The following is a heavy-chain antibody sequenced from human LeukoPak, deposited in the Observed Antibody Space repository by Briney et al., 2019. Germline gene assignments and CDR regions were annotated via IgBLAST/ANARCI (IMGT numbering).Heavy chain of an antibody. D-gene: IGHD6-13*01. Sequence: QPGGSLRLSCAASGFTFSSFNMNWVRHTPGKGLEWISYISSSSSTIYYADSVKGRFTISRDNAKSSLYLQMNSLRDEDTAVCYCARCPSVAATGWGRWFDHRGQGTLVTVSS. CDR1: GFTFSSFN. V-gene: IGHV3-48*02. CDR3: ARCPSVAATGWGRWFDH. CDR2: ISSSSSTI. J-gene: IGHJ5*02.